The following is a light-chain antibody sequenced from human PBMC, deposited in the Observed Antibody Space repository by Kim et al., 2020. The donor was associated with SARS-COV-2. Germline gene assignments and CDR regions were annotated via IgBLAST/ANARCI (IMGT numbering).Light chain of an antibody. CDR1: NIESKN. V-gene: IGLV3-9*01. CDR2: RDN. Sequence: SYELTQPLSLSVALGQSARITCEGNNIESKNVHWYQQKSGQAPVLVIYRDNNRPSGISERFSGSNSGNTATLTISRAQAGDEADYYCQVWDSSTVLFGGGTQLTVL. CDR3: QVWDSSTVL. J-gene: IGLJ2*01.